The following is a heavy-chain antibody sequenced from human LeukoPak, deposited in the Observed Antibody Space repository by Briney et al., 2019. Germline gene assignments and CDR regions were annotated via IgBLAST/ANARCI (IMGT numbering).Heavy chain of an antibody. CDR1: GFTFSTYW. V-gene: IGHV3-74*01. CDR3: VRESYSRFDP. CDR2: TNSDGSST. Sequence: PMGSLRLSCAASGFTFSTYWMHWVRQAPGQGLVWVSHTNSDGSSTNYADSVKGRFTISRDNAKNTVYLQMSSLRVEDTAVYYCVRESYSRFDPWGQGTLVTVSS. D-gene: IGHD5-12*01. J-gene: IGHJ5*02.